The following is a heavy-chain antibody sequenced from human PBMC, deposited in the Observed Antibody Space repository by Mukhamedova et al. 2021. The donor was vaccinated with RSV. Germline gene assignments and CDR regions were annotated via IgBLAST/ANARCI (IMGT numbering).Heavy chain of an antibody. CDR2: ISSSSSYI. V-gene: IGHV3-21*01. CDR3: ASGCSSTSCSDAFDI. D-gene: IGHD2-2*01. Sequence: GLEWVSSISSSSSYIYYAASVKGRFTISRDNAKNSLYLQMNSLRAEDTAVYYCASGCSSTSCSDAFDIWGQGTMVTVSS. J-gene: IGHJ3*02.